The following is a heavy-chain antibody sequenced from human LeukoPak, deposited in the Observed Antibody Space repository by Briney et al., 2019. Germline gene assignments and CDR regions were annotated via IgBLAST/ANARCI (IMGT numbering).Heavy chain of an antibody. CDR1: GGSISSYY. CDR3: ARVSGVRKNYYMDV. D-gene: IGHD1-26*01. CDR2: IYYSGST. J-gene: IGHJ6*03. Sequence: SETPSLTCTVSGGSISSYYWSWIREPPGEGLEWIGYIYYSGSTNYNPSLKSRVTISVDTSKNQFSLKLSSVTAADTAVYYCARVSGVRKNYYMDVWGKGTTVTVSS. V-gene: IGHV4-59*01.